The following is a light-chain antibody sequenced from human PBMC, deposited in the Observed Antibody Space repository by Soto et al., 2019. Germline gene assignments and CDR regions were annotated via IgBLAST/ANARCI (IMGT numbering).Light chain of an antibody. V-gene: IGLV3-25*03. Sequence: SYELTQPPSVSGSPGQTARITCSGDALPKQYAYWYQQKAGQAPVVVIYKDNERPSGIPERFSGSSSGTTVTLTISGVQAEDEADYYCQSADSSGSHVVFGGGTKLTV. CDR1: ALPKQY. CDR2: KDN. J-gene: IGLJ2*01. CDR3: QSADSSGSHVV.